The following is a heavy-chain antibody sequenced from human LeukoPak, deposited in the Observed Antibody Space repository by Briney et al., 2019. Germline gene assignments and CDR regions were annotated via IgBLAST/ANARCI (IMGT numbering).Heavy chain of an antibody. V-gene: IGHV3-23*01. J-gene: IGHJ6*02. CDR3: AKKAAYYDFWSGQDV. Sequence: GGSLGLSCAASGFTFSSYSMNWVRQAPGKGLEWVSAISGSGGSTYYADSVKGRFTISRDNSKNTLYLQMNSLRAEDTAVYYCAKKAAYYDFWSGQDVWGQGTTVTVSS. CDR1: GFTFSSYS. CDR2: ISGSGGST. D-gene: IGHD3-3*01.